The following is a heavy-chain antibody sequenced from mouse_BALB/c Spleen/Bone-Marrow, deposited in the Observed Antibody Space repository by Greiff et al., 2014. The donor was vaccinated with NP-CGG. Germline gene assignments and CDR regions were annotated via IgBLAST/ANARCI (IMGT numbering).Heavy chain of an antibody. CDR2: INPSNDTP. CDR1: GYTFTNYF. V-gene: IGHV1S81*02. J-gene: IGHJ1*01. CDR3: TRSGYYGYGWYFDV. D-gene: IGHD1-2*01. Sequence: QVQLQQSGAELVKPGASVKLSCRVSGYTFTNYFVYWVKQRPGQGLEWIGEINPSNDTPNSNEKFKSKATLTVDKSSSTAYMQLSNLTSEDSAVYYCTRSGYYGYGWYFDVWGAGTTVTVSS.